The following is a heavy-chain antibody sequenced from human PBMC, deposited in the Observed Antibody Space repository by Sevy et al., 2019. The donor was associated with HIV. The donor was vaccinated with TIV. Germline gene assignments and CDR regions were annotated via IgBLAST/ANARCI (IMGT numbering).Heavy chain of an antibody. V-gene: IGHV3-30*18. CDR2: ISYEGSNI. Sequence: GGSLRLSCAASGFNFSDYAMSWVRQAPGGGLEWLGVISYEGSNIYYGPSVKGRFTISRDNSKNTLYLQMNDMRTEDTAVYYCAKDLHPPGPVRGTNFDYWGRGTLVTVSS. D-gene: IGHD1-1*01. CDR3: AKDLHPPGPVRGTNFDY. CDR1: GFNFSDYA. J-gene: IGHJ4*02.